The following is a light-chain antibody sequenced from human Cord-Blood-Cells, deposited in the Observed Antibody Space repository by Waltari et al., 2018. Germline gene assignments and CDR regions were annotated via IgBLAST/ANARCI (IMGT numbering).Light chain of an antibody. V-gene: IGLV2-14*01. CDR2: DVS. CDR3: SSYTSSSTLYV. Sequence: QSALTQPASVSGSPGQSITISCTGTSSDVGGYNYVSWYQQHPGKAPKLMIYDVSKRPSGVSNRFSGSKSGNTASLTISELQAEDEADYYCSSYTSSSTLYVFGTGTKVTVL. CDR1: SSDVGGYNY. J-gene: IGLJ1*01.